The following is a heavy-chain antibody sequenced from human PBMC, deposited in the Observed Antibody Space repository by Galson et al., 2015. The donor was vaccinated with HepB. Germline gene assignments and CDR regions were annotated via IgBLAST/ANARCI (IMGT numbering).Heavy chain of an antibody. J-gene: IGHJ4*02. D-gene: IGHD6-19*01. CDR3: ASESHAVAGYYFDY. V-gene: IGHV3-7*03. CDR2: IKQDGSEK. CDR1: GFTFSNAW. Sequence: SLRLSCAASGFTFSNAWMSWVRQAPGKGLEWVANIKQDGSEKYYVDSVKGRFTISRDNAKNSLYLQMNSLRAEDTAVYYCASESHAVAGYYFDYWGQGTLVTVSS.